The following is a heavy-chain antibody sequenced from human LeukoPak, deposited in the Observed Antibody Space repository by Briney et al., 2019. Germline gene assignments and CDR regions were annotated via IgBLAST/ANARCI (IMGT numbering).Heavy chain of an antibody. CDR2: ISDSGGST. J-gene: IGHJ4*02. CDR3: ARHDSFIPY. Sequence: QPGESLRLSCVASGFTFSDYAMSWVRQAPGKGLEWVSGISDSGGSTYYADSVKGRCTISRDNPKNTVSLQMNNLRAEDTAVYFCARHDSFIPYWGQGTLVTV. CDR1: GFTFSDYA. V-gene: IGHV3-23*01. D-gene: IGHD3-16*02.